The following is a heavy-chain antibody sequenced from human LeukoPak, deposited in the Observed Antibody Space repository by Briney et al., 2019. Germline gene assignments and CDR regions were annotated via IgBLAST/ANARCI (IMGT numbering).Heavy chain of an antibody. D-gene: IGHD3-22*01. J-gene: IGHJ4*02. V-gene: IGHV4-39*01. CDR1: GGSISSSSYY. Sequence: SEALSLTCTVSGGSISSSSYYWGWIRQPPGKGLEWIGSIYYSGSTYYNPSLKSRVTISVDTSENQFSLKLSSVTAADTAVYYCAEITVASSHYYDSSGYYYGGVFDYWGQGTLVTVSS. CDR3: AEITVASSHYYDSSGYYYGGVFDY. CDR2: IYYSGST.